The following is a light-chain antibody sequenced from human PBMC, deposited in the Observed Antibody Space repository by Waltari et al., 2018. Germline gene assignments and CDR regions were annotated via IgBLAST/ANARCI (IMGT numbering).Light chain of an antibody. CDR2: DAS. Sequence: DIQMTQSPSSLSASVGDSVTITCQASQDISNYLNWYQQKPGKAPNLLIHDASKLETGVPSRVSGSQSRAHCTLIVSSLQPEDVATYYCQRYDNLPVVAFGPGTKVNIK. J-gene: IGKJ3*01. CDR1: QDISNY. CDR3: QRYDNLPVVA. V-gene: IGKV1-33*01.